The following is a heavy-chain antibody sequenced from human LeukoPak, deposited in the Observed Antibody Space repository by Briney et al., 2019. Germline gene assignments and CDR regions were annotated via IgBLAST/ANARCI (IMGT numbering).Heavy chain of an antibody. CDR3: VRALGSSSADY. D-gene: IGHD6-6*01. CDR2: IKQDGSEK. V-gene: IGHV3-7*01. Sequence: GGALRLSRAGSGFALSNYLMGLVRQAPGKGVGWVANIKQDGSEKYYVDSVEGRFTISRDNAKNSLALQMNSLRGEDTAVYFCVRALGSSSADYWGQGTLVTVSS. CDR1: GFALSNYL. J-gene: IGHJ4*02.